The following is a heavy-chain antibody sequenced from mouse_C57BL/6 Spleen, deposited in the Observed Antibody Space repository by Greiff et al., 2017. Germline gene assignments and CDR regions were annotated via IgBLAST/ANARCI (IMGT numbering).Heavy chain of an antibody. CDR2: IDPETGGT. J-gene: IGHJ4*01. V-gene: IGHV1-15*01. CDR1: GYTFTDYE. CDR3: TRRYDYAMDY. D-gene: IGHD2-14*01. Sequence: VQLVESGAELVRPGASVTLSCKASGYTFTDYEMHWVKQTPVHGLEWIGAIDPETGGTAYNQKFKGKAILTADKSSSTAYMELRSLTSEDSAVYYCTRRYDYAMDYWGQGTSVTVSS.